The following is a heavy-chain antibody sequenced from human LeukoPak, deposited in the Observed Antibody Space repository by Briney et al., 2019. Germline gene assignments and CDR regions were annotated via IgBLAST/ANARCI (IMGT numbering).Heavy chain of an antibody. CDR3: GTYYDSSGYYWREDY. J-gene: IGHJ4*02. CDR2: IRYDGSNK. V-gene: IGHV3-30*02. CDR1: GFTFNKYS. Sequence: PGGSLRLSCVASGFTFNKYSMNWVRQAPGKGLEWVAFIRYDGSNKYYADSVKGRFTISRDNSKNTLYLQMNSLRAEDTAVYYCGTYYDSSGYYWREDYWGQGTLVTVSS. D-gene: IGHD3-22*01.